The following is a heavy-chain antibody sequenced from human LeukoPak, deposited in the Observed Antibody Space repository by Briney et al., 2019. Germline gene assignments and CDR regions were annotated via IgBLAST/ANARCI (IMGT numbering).Heavy chain of an antibody. V-gene: IGHV3-23*01. Sequence: GRSLRLSCAASGFAFSSYAMSWVRQTPGKGLEWVSTISGSGGATYYADSVKGRFTISRDNSKNTLYLQMNSLRAEDTAVYYCAKSPSGGYYYFDCWGQGTLVTVSS. CDR1: GFAFSSYA. CDR2: ISGSGGAT. D-gene: IGHD3-3*01. J-gene: IGHJ4*02. CDR3: AKSPSGGYYYFDC.